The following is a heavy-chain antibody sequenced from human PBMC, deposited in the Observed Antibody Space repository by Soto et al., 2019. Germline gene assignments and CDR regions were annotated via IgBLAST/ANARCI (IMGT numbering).Heavy chain of an antibody. CDR1: GFTVSSNY. CDR2: IYSGGST. V-gene: IGHV3-53*01. Sequence: PGGSLRLSCAASGFTVSSNYMSWVRQAPGKGLEWVSVIYSGGSTYYADSVKGRFTISRDNSKNTLYLQMNSLRADDTAVYYCAIPSGLTVTGPDYWGQGTLVTVSS. CDR3: AIPSGLTVTGPDY. J-gene: IGHJ4*02. D-gene: IGHD6-19*01.